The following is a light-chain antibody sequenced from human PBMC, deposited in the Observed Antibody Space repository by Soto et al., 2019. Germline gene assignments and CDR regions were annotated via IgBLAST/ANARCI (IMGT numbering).Light chain of an antibody. J-gene: IGLJ1*01. CDR2: DVG. Sequence: QSVLTQPASVSGSPGQSITISCTGTSSDVGGYNYVSWYQQHPGKAPKLMIYDVGNRPSGVSNRFSGSKSGNTASLTISGLQAEDEADYYCSSYTSSSTLVFGTGTRSPS. CDR3: SSYTSSSTLV. V-gene: IGLV2-14*01. CDR1: SSDVGGYNY.